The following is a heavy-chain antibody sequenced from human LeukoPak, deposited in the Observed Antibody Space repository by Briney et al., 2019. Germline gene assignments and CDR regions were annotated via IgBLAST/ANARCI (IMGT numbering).Heavy chain of an antibody. J-gene: IGHJ4*02. D-gene: IGHD3-10*01. CDR1: GYTFSGYY. Sequence: ASVKVSCKASGYTFSGYYMHWLRQAPGQGLEWMGQINPNSAASHYAQKFQDRVTMTSDTSINMAYMELRSLRSDDTAVYYCARDFYGSRPGAFDYWGQGTLITVSS. CDR3: ARDFYGSRPGAFDY. V-gene: IGHV1-2*06. CDR2: INPNSAAS.